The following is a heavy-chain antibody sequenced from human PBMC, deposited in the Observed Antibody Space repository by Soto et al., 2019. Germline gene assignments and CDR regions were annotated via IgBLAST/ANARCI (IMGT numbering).Heavy chain of an antibody. D-gene: IGHD2-2*01. J-gene: IGHJ5*02. CDR3: ARVPDR. CDR1: GGSISSGGYS. V-gene: IGHV4-30-2*01. Sequence: QLQLQESGSGLVKPSQTLSLTCAVSGGSISSGGYSWSWIRQPPGKGLEWIGYIYHSGITYYNPSLKSLLTISVDRATSQFSLKLCSVTAADTAVYYGARVPDRWGQGTLVTVSS. CDR2: IYHSGIT.